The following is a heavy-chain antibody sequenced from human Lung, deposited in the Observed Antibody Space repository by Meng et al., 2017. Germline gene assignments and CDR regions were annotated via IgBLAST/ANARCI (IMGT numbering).Heavy chain of an antibody. J-gene: IGHJ4*02. D-gene: IGHD3-9*01. CDR3: TWDDKAVSDY. CDR2: IKSNTDGGTA. V-gene: IGHV3-15*01. CDR1: GFYFSNAW. Sequence: EVHLVGAGGDLVKPGGSLRLSCAASGFYFSNAWMSWVRQAPGKGLEWVGRIKSNTDGGTAEYAAPVTGRFTISRDDSKSTLYLQMSRLRIDDTGVYYCTWDDKAVSDYWGQGTLVTVSS.